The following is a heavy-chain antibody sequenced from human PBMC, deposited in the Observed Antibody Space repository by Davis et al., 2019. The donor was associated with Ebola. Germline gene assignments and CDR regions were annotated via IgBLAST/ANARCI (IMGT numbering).Heavy chain of an antibody. D-gene: IGHD2-15*01. CDR3: ANGPQKDIVVLVAAINSFHY. Sequence: PGGSLRLSCAASGFTFSSYGMHWVRQAPGKGLEWLAVISYDGSNKYYADSVKGRFTISRDNSKNTLYLQMNSPGAEDTAVYYCANGPQKDIVVLVAAINSFHYWGQGTLVTVSS. V-gene: IGHV3-30*18. CDR1: GFTFSSYG. J-gene: IGHJ4*02. CDR2: ISYDGSNK.